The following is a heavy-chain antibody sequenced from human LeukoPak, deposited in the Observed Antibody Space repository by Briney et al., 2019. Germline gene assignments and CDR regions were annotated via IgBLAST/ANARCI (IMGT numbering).Heavy chain of an antibody. Sequence: SETLSLTCTVSGGSIISFYWSWIRQPPGKGLEWIGFIYYTGSTDYNPSLKSRVTMSVDTSKNQFSLKLRSVTAADTAVYYCAKDSRDYGSGSYWDVWGQGTTVTVSS. CDR2: IYYTGST. V-gene: IGHV4-59*01. J-gene: IGHJ6*02. CDR3: AKDSRDYGSGSYWDV. CDR1: GGSIISFY. D-gene: IGHD3-10*01.